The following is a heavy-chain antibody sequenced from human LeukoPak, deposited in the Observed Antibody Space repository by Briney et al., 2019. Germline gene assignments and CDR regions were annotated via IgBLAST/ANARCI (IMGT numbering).Heavy chain of an antibody. CDR2: IYSGGST. CDR3: ARDPVIYYDILTGYLS. CDR1: GFTVSSNY. Sequence: GGSPRLSCAASGFTVSSNYMSWVRQAPGKGLEWVSVIYSGGSTYYADSVKGRFTISRDNSKNTLYLQMNSLRAEDTAVYYCARDPVIYYDILTGYLSWGQGTLVTVSS. J-gene: IGHJ4*02. D-gene: IGHD3-9*01. V-gene: IGHV3-53*01.